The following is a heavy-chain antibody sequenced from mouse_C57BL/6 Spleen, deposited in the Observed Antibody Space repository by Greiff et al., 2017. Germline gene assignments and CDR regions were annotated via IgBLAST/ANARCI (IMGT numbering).Heavy chain of an antibody. V-gene: IGHV2-3*01. CDR2: LWGDGSK. J-gene: IGHJ1*03. CDR1: GFSLTSYG. Sequence: QVQLKESGPGLVAPSQSLSITCTVSGFSLTSYGVSWVRQPPGTGLEWLGVLWGDGSKNYHSALISRLSISKNNSKSQVFLKMNSLQTDDTATYDCAKSWDVGYFDVWGTRTTVTVSS. D-gene: IGHD4-1*01. CDR3: AKSWDVGYFDV.